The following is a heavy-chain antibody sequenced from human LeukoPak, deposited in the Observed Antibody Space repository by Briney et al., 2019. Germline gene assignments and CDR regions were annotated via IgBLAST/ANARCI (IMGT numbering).Heavy chain of an antibody. CDR1: AGSTSSSSYY. CDR3: ARRQGKKYHSGVNWCDP. Sequence: SATMSLPSTVSAGSTSSSSYYWGWIRRPPGEGLEWIGSIYYSGSTYYYPSPKSRLTILVDTSTNQFSLKLSSVTAAATAAYYCARRQGKKYHSGVNWCDPGGRGTLVTVSS. CDR2: IYYSGST. D-gene: IGHD2-2*01. J-gene: IGHJ5*02. V-gene: IGHV4-39*01.